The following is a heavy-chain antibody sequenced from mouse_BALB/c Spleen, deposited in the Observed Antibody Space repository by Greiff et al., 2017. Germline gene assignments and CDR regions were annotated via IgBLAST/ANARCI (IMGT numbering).Heavy chain of an antibody. CDR3: ARTGTGGFAY. CDR2: ISSGSSTI. V-gene: IGHV5-17*02. D-gene: IGHD4-1*01. Sequence: EVKLMESGGGLVQPGGSRKLSCAASGFTFSSFGMHWVRQAPEKGLEWVAYISSGSSTIYYADTVKGRFTISRDNPKNTLFLQMTSLRSEDTAMYYCARTGTGGFAYWGQGTLVTVSA. J-gene: IGHJ3*01. CDR1: GFTFSSFG.